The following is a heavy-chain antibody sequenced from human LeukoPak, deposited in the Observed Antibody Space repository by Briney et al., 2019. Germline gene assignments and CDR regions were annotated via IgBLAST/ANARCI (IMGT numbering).Heavy chain of an antibody. V-gene: IGHV1-18*01. D-gene: IGHD3-9*01. CDR2: ISAYNGNT. CDR3: ARDKGKYDILFDP. CDR1: GYTFTSYG. J-gene: IGHJ5*02. Sequence: GASVKVSCKASGYTFTSYGISWVRQAPGQGLEWMGWISAYNGNTNYAQKFQGRVTITRDTSASTAYMELSSLRSEDTAVYYCARDKGKYDILFDPWGQGTLVTVSS.